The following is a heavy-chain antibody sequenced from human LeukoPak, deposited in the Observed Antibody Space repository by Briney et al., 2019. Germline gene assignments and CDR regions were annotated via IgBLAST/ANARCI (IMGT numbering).Heavy chain of an antibody. V-gene: IGHV3-66*04. CDR2: IHSGGST. CDR3: ARPLMTTVTNDAFDI. Sequence: TGGSLRLSCAASGFTVSSNYMSWVRQAPGKGLEWVSVIHSGGSTYYADSVKGRFTISRDNSKNTLYLQMNSLRAEDTAVYYCARPLMTTVTNDAFDIWGQGTMVTVSS. D-gene: IGHD4-17*01. J-gene: IGHJ3*02. CDR1: GFTVSSNY.